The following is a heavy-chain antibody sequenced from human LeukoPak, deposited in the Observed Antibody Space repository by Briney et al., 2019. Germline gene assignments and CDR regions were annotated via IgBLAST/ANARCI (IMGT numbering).Heavy chain of an antibody. CDR2: INHSGST. J-gene: IGHJ4*02. CDR3: ARLEYGYSYGSGYYFDY. Sequence: SETLSLTCAVYGGSFSGYYWTWIRQSPGKGLEWIGEINHSGSTNYNPSLKSRVTISVDTSKNQFSLKLSSVTAADTAVYYCARLEYGYSYGSGYYFDYWGQGTLVTVSS. CDR1: GGSFSGYY. V-gene: IGHV4-34*01. D-gene: IGHD5-18*01.